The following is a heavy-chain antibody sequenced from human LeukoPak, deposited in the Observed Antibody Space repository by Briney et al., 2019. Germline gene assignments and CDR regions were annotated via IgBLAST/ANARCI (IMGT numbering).Heavy chain of an antibody. V-gene: IGHV2-5*01. CDR2: IYWNDDK. J-gene: IGHJ4*02. Sequence: SGPTLVKPTQTLTLTCTFSGFSLSTSGVGVGWIRQPPGKALEWLALIYWNDDKRYSPSLKSRLTINKDTSKNQVVLTMTNMDPVDTATYYCAHRSAYYYGSGSYMYWGQGTRVTVS. D-gene: IGHD3-10*01. CDR1: GFSLSTSGVG. CDR3: AHRSAYYYGSGSYMY.